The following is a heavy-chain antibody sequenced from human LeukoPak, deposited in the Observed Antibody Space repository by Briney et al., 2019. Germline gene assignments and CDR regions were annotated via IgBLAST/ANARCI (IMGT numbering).Heavy chain of an antibody. CDR2: IYYSGST. Sequence: SETLSLTCTVSGGSISSSSYYWGWIRQPPGKGLEWTGSIYYSGSTYYNPSLKSRVTISVDTSKNQFSLKLSSVTAADTAVYYCVSCGGDCYLDYWGQGTLVTVSS. CDR3: VSCGGDCYLDY. J-gene: IGHJ4*02. D-gene: IGHD2-21*02. CDR1: GGSISSSSYY. V-gene: IGHV4-39*07.